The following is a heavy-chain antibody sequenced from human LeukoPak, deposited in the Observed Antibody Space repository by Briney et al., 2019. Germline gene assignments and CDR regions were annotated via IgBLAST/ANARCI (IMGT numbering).Heavy chain of an antibody. J-gene: IGHJ5*02. CDR1: GGSFIGYD. D-gene: IGHD2-15*01. CDR3: ARGSGWRNWFDP. CDR2: INHSGGT. V-gene: IGHV4-34*01. Sequence: SETLSLTCAVYGGSFIGYDWTWIRQPPGKGLEWIGEINHSGGTNYNPSLKSRVTISVDTSKNQFSLNLSSVTAADTAVYYCARGSGWRNWFDPWGQGTLATVSS.